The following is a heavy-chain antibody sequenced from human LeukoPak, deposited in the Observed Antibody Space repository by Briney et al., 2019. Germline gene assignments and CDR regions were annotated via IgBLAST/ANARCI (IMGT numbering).Heavy chain of an antibody. CDR2: IGTSCDT. CDR3: ARASGYYDSSGYYYYFDY. CDR1: GFTFSSYD. Sequence: GGSLRLSCAVSGFTFSSYDMHWVRQATGKGLEWVSAIGTSCDTYYPGSVKGRFTISRENAKNSLYLQMNSLRAGDTAVYYCARASGYYDSSGYYYYFDYWGQGTLVTVSS. V-gene: IGHV3-13*01. J-gene: IGHJ4*02. D-gene: IGHD3-22*01.